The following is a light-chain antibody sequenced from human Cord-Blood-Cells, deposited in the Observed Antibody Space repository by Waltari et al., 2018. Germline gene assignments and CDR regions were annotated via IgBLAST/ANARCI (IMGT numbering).Light chain of an antibody. Sequence: QSALTQPASVSGSPGQSITISCTGTSSDVGSYNLVSWYQQHPGKAPKLMIYEGSKRPSGFSKRFSGSKSGNTASLTIPGLQAEDEADYYCCSYAGSSTYVFGTGTKVTVL. J-gene: IGLJ1*01. CDR1: SSDVGSYNL. CDR3: CSYAGSSTYV. CDR2: EGS. V-gene: IGLV2-23*01.